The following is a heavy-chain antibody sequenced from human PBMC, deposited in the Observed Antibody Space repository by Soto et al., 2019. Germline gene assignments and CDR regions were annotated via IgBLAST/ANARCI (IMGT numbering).Heavy chain of an antibody. V-gene: IGHV1-2*04. Sequence: ASVKVSCTASGYTFTGYYMHWVRQAPGQGLEWMGWINPNSGGTNYAQKFQGWVTMTRDTSISTAYMELSRLRSDDTAVYYCARGPETGDYYYYYMDVWGKGTTVTVSS. J-gene: IGHJ6*03. CDR1: GYTFTGYY. CDR3: ARGPETGDYYYYYMDV. D-gene: IGHD7-27*01. CDR2: INPNSGGT.